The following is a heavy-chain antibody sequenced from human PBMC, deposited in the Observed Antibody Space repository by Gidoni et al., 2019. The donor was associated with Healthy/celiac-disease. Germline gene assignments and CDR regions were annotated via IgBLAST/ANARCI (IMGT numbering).Heavy chain of an antibody. CDR3: ARGDRPRGIQLWSTYYYYGMDV. V-gene: IGHV1-69*12. J-gene: IGHJ6*02. CDR1: GGTFSSYA. Sequence: QVQLVQSGAEEKKPGSSVKVSCKASGGTFSSYASSGVRQAPGQGLEWMGGIIPIFGTANYAQKFQGRVTITADESTSTAYMELSSLRSEDTAVYYCARGDRPRGIQLWSTYYYYGMDVWGQGTTVTVSS. D-gene: IGHD5-18*01. CDR2: IIPIFGTA.